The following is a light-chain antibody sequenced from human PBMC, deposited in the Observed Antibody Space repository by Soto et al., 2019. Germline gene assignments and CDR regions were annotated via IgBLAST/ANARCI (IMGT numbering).Light chain of an antibody. CDR3: CSYAGSNWGYV. Sequence: QSVLTQPASVSGSPGQSITISCTGTSSDVGSYNLVSWYQQHPGKAPKVIIYEVSQWPSGVSNRFSGSKSGNTASLTISGLQAEDEADYYCCSYAGSNWGYVFGTGTKLTVL. CDR1: SSDVGSYNL. CDR2: EVS. V-gene: IGLV2-23*02. J-gene: IGLJ1*01.